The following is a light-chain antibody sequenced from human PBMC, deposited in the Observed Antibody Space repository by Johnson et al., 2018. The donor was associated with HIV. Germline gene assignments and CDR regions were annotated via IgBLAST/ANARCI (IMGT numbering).Light chain of an antibody. Sequence: QSVLTQPPSVSAAPGQKVTISCSGSSSNIGNNYVSWYQQLPGTAPKLLIYDNNNRPSGIPDRFSGSKSGTSATLGITGLQTVDEADYYCGTWDSSLSAGGANYVFGTGTKVTVL. V-gene: IGLV1-51*01. CDR2: DNN. CDR3: GTWDSSLSAGGANYV. J-gene: IGLJ1*01. CDR1: SSNIGNNY.